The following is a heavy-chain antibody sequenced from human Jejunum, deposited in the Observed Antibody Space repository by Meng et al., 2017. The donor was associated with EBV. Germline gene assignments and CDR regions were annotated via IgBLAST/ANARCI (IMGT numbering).Heavy chain of an antibody. D-gene: IGHD3-22*01. Sequence: QVQLQQWGAGLLKPSETLFLTCGVYGGSFSGYYWSWIRQPPGKGLEWIGEINHSGSTTYNPSLKSRVTISVDTSKNQISLKLTSVTAADTAVYYCARGAGNVYSYDSSGSYYFDYWGLGTLVTVAS. V-gene: IGHV4-34*01. CDR1: GGSFSGYY. CDR3: ARGAGNVYSYDSSGSYYFDY. CDR2: INHSGST. J-gene: IGHJ4*02.